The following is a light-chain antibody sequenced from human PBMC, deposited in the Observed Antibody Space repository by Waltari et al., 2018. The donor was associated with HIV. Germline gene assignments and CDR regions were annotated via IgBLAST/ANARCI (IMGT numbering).Light chain of an antibody. CDR2: DTS. Sequence: IVLTQSPVTLSLSPGERATLSCRASRSVTSYLAWYQQKPGPSPRLLIYDTSNGATDIPARFSGSGSGTDFTLTISSLEPEDSAVYYCQQRTNWPPVLIFGGGTKVEIK. CDR3: QQRTNWPPVLI. J-gene: IGKJ4*01. V-gene: IGKV3-11*01. CDR1: RSVTSY.